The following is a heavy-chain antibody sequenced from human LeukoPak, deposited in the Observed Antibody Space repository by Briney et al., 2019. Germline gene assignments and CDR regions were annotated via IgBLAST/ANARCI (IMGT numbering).Heavy chain of an antibody. V-gene: IGHV4-34*01. D-gene: IGHD3-9*01. Sequence: SETLSLTCAVYGGSFSGYYRSWIRQPPGKGLEWIGEINHSGSTNYNPSLKSRVTISVDTSKNQFSLKLSSVTAADTAVYYCAREKKVYDILTGRASDYWGQGTLVTVSS. CDR3: AREKKVYDILTGRASDY. J-gene: IGHJ4*02. CDR2: INHSGST. CDR1: GGSFSGYY.